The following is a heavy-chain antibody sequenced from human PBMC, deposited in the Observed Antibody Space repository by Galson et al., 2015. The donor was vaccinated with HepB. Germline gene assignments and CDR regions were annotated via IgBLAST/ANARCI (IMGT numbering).Heavy chain of an antibody. D-gene: IGHD4-17*01. V-gene: IGHV3-15*01. Sequence: SLRLSCAASGFTFSNAWMSWVRQAPGKGLEWVGRIKSKTDGGTTDYAAPVKGRFTISRDDSKNTLYLQMNSLKTEDTAVYYCTTDDYGDRSHFDYWGQGTLVTVSS. J-gene: IGHJ4*02. CDR2: IKSKTDGGTT. CDR1: GFTFSNAW. CDR3: TTDDYGDRSHFDY.